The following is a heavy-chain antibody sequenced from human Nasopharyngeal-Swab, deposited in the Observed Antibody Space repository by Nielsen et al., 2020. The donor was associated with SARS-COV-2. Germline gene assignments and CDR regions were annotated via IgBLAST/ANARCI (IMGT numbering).Heavy chain of an antibody. J-gene: IGHJ3*02. Sequence: SETLSLTCAVSGGSISSGGYSWSWIRQPPGKGLEWIGYIYHSGRTYYNPSLKSRVTISVDRSKNQFSLKLSSVTAADTAVYYCARNAGDSHAFDIWGQGTMVTVSS. CDR3: ARNAGDSHAFDI. CDR1: GGSISSGGYS. V-gene: IGHV4-30-2*01. D-gene: IGHD7-27*01. CDR2: IYHSGRT.